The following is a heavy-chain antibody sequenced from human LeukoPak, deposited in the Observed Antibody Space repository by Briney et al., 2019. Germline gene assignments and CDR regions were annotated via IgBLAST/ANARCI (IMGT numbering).Heavy chain of an antibody. CDR2: ISGSDGST. J-gene: IGHJ4*02. D-gene: IGHD2-2*01. Sequence: GGSLRLACAASEFTFSNYAMGWVRQAPEKGLEWVSAISGSDGSTNYADCVKGRFTISRDNSKNTLYLQMHSLRAEDTAVYYCAKESLRVVPSATFDYWGQGTLVTVSS. CDR3: AKESLRVVPSATFDY. V-gene: IGHV3-23*01. CDR1: EFTFSNYA.